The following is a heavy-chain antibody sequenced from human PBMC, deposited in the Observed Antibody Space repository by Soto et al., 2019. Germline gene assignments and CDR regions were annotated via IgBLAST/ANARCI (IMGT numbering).Heavy chain of an antibody. CDR2: VNPSGGHT. V-gene: IGHV1-46*04. J-gene: IGHJ4*02. CDR3: ARGGHVGVVTAALDY. Sequence: QVQLVQSGAEVKKPGASVKVSCKASGDTFTDYYIHWVRQAPGQGLEWMGTVNPSGGHTTYAQHLLGGRTITRDTSTSTLYMERASVTSEDAAVYYCARGGHVGVVTAALDYWGQGTLVTVSS. D-gene: IGHD2-21*02. CDR1: GDTFTDYY.